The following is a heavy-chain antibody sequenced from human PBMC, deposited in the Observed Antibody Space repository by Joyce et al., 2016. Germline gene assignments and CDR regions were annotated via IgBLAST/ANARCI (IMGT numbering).Heavy chain of an antibody. CDR1: GIIFRNKE. J-gene: IGHJ4*02. Sequence: EVQLVESGGGLVQPGGSLRLSCAVSGIIFRNKEMNWVRQAPGNGLEWVSSINSDDSRIHYADSVRGRCTNSRDNARNSLYLEMNSLRVEDTAIYYCTTPSCANWGQGSLVTVSS. D-gene: IGHD2-2*01. CDR2: INSDDSRI. CDR3: TTPSCAN. V-gene: IGHV3-48*03.